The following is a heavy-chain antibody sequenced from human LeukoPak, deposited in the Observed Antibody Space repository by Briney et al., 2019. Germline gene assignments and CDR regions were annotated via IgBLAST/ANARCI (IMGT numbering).Heavy chain of an antibody. CDR3: ASRITMIPVKYYFDY. CDR2: IYYSGST. CDR1: VGSISSSSYY. D-gene: IGHD3-22*01. V-gene: IGHV4-39*01. J-gene: IGHJ4*02. Sequence: SETLSLTCTVSVGSISSSSYYWVWIRQPPGKGLEWIGSIYYSGSTYYNPSLKSRVTISVDTSKNQFSLKLSSVTAADTAVYYCASRITMIPVKYYFDYWGQGTLVTVSS.